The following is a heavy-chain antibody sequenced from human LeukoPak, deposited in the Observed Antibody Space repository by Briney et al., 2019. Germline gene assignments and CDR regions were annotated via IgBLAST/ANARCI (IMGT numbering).Heavy chain of an antibody. V-gene: IGHV3-7*01. CDR3: VRYYTRQSWYFDL. CDR2: IKPDEGEK. CDR1: GFTFSSDW. Sequence: GGSLRLSCVASGFTFSSDWMIWVRQSPGKGLEWVANIKPDEGEKYYVDSVRGRFTVSRDNAKNSLYLQMNSLRAEDTAVYYCVRYYTRQSWYFDLWGRGTLVTVSS. J-gene: IGHJ2*01. D-gene: IGHD3-10*01.